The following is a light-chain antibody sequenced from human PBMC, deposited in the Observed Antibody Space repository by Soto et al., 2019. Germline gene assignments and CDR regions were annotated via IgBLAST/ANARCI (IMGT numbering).Light chain of an antibody. CDR1: SSDVGRYDY. V-gene: IGLV2-11*01. Sequence: QSALTQPRSVSGSPGQSVTISCTGTSSDVGRYDYVSWYQQHPGKAPKLIIYDVSERPSGVPDRFSGSKFGNTASLTISWVPADDYGASSCCYFGRNFSYVFGTGTKVTVL. CDR3: CYFGRNFSYV. CDR2: DVS. J-gene: IGLJ1*01.